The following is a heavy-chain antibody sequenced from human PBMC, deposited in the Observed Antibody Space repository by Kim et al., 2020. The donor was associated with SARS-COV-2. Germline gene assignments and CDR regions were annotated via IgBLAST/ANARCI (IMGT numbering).Heavy chain of an antibody. CDR1: GGSISSSSYY. CDR2: IYYSGST. J-gene: IGHJ3*02. CDR3: ARVISRHSLRYFDWHPDDAFDI. V-gene: IGHV4-39*07. D-gene: IGHD3-9*01. Sequence: SETLSLTCTVSGGSISSSSYYWGWIRQPPGKGLEWIGSIYYSGSTYYNPSLKSRVTISVDTSKNQFSLKLSSVTAADTAVYYCARVISRHSLRYFDWHPDDAFDIWGQGTMVTVSS.